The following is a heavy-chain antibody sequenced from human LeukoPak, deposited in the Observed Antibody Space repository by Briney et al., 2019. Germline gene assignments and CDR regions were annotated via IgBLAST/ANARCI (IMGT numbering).Heavy chain of an antibody. V-gene: IGHV3-7*01. J-gene: IGHJ4*02. CDR2: VKPDESEK. Sequence: PGGSLRLSCVASGFTFSNYWMSWVRQAPGKGLEWVANVKPDESEKYYGDSVKGRFTISRDNAKNSLYLQMNSLRAEDTALYYCARGGSYGGYHSYWGQGTLVTVSS. D-gene: IGHD4-23*01. CDR1: GFTFSNYW. CDR3: ARGGSYGGYHSY.